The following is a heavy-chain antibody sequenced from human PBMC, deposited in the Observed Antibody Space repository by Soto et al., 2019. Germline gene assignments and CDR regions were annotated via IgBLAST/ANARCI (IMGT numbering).Heavy chain of an antibody. V-gene: IGHV4-4*02. D-gene: IGHD3-22*01. CDR2: IYPSGST. CDR1: PASLSSSNW. J-gene: IGHJ5*01. CDR3: ARGTSGYCYLDS. Sequence: PSQTLSLTWDLSPASLSSSNWWSWGRQSPGKGLQWIGEIYPSGSTNYSPSLETRLSMSVVKSKNQFSLRLGSVTAQDTAIDYCARGTSGYCYLDSWGPGTLVTLS.